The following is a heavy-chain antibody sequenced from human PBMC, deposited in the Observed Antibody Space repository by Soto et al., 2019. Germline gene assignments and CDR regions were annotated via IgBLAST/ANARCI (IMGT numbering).Heavy chain of an antibody. CDR2: IDPSTGTS. J-gene: IGHJ4*02. Sequence: QVRLVQSGAEVKSPGTSVKVSCQTSGYTFADYSIHWVRQAPGQGLEYMGNIDPSTGTSDSAQTVQGRISMTTDASTSTVYKELNNLRSGDTAVYYCAGLSRITFIVNWGQGALVTVSS. V-gene: IGHV1-46*04. D-gene: IGHD3-10*01. CDR3: AGLSRITFIVN. CDR1: GYTFADYS.